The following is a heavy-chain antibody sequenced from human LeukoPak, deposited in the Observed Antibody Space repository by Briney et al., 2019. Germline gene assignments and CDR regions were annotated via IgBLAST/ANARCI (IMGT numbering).Heavy chain of an antibody. V-gene: IGHV1-2*02. Sequence: GASVKVSCKASGYTFTGYYMHWVRQAPGQGLEWMGWINPKSGGTNYAEKFQGRVTMTRDTSISTAYMELSRLRSDDTAVYYCARDPSDGYNPLFVYWGQGTLVTVSS. CDR3: ARDPSDGYNPLFVY. D-gene: IGHD5-24*01. J-gene: IGHJ4*02. CDR2: INPKSGGT. CDR1: GYTFTGYY.